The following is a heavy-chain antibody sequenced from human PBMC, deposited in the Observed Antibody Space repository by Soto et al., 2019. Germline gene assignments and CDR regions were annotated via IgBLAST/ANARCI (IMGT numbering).Heavy chain of an antibody. Sequence: AGSLRLSCAVSGFTFSSYAMHWVRQAPGKGLEWVAVISYDGRNKYYADSVKGRFTISRDNSKNTLYLQMNSLRAEDTAVYYCARADIVVVPAATYYYGMDVWGQGTTVTVSS. CDR2: ISYDGRNK. V-gene: IGHV3-30*04. CDR3: ARADIVVVPAATYYYGMDV. J-gene: IGHJ6*02. D-gene: IGHD2-2*01. CDR1: GFTFSSYA.